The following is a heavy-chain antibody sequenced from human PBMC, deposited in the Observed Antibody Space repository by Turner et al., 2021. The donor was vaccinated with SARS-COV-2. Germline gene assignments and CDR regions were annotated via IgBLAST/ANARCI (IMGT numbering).Heavy chain of an antibody. CDR2: ISGSGGTT. V-gene: IGHV3-23*01. Sequence: EVQLLESGGGLVQPGGSLRLSCAASGFTFSSYAMSWVRQAPGKGLEWVLAISGSGGTTYYAASVKGRFTISRDNSKNTLYLQMNSLRAEDTAVYYCAKADRVMIVVVITLFDYWGQGTLVTVSS. D-gene: IGHD3-22*01. J-gene: IGHJ4*02. CDR1: GFTFSSYA. CDR3: AKADRVMIVVVITLFDY.